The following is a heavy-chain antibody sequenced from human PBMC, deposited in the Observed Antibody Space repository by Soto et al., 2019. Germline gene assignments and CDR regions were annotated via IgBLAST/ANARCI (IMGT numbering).Heavy chain of an antibody. V-gene: IGHV3-23*01. CDR1: GFTFSSYA. D-gene: IGHD5-12*01. J-gene: IGHJ6*02. CDR2: IIGSGGST. Sequence: EVQLLESGGGLVQPGGSLRLSCAASGFTFSSYAMSWVRQAPGKGLEWVSAIIGSGGSTYYEDSVKGRFTISRDNSKNTLYLQMNSLRAEDTAVYYCAKDHRSGSGYDSGFDYYYYYGMDVWGQGTTVTVSS. CDR3: AKDHRSGSGYDSGFDYYYYYGMDV.